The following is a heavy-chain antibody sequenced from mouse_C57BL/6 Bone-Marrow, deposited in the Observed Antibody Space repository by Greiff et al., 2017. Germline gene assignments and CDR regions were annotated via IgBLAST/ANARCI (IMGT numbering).Heavy chain of an antibody. J-gene: IGHJ3*01. Sequence: VQLQQSGPELVKPGASVKMSCKASGYTFTDYNMHWVKQSHGKSLEWIGYINPNNGGTSYNQKFKGKATLTVNKSSSTAYMELRSLTSEDSAVYYGARRGLCLAWFAYWGQGTLVTVSA. CDR1: GYTFTDYN. CDR2: INPNNGGT. D-gene: IGHD2-2*01. V-gene: IGHV1-22*01. CDR3: ARRGLCLAWFAY.